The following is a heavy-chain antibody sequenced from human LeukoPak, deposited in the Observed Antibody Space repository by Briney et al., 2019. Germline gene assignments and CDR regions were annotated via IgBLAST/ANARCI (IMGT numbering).Heavy chain of an antibody. CDR3: ARVRNNLDF. CDR1: GGSFSGYF. V-gene: IGHV4-34*01. Sequence: RSSETLSLTCAVSGGSFSGYFWSWIRQPPGKGLEWIGEINHSGSANYNPSLKSRVTTSIDMAKKHFSLKLNSVTAADTAVYYCARVRNNLDFWGQGTLVTVSS. CDR2: INHSGSA. J-gene: IGHJ4*02. D-gene: IGHD1/OR15-1a*01.